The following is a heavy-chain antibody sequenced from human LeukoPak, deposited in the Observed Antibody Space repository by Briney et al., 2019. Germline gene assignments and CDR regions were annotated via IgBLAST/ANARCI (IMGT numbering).Heavy chain of an antibody. CDR1: GDTFSSYT. Sequence: ASVKVSCKASGDTFSSYTISWVRQAPGQGLEWMGRIIPILGIANYAQKFQGRVTITADKSTSTAYMELSSLRSEDTAVYYCARESPIPYYDFWSGYPLDYWGQGTLVTVSS. CDR3: ARESPIPYYDFWSGYPLDY. V-gene: IGHV1-69*04. CDR2: IIPILGIA. J-gene: IGHJ4*02. D-gene: IGHD3-3*01.